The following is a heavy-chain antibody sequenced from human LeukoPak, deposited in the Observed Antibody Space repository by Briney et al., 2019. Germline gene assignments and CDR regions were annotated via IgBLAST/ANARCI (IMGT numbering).Heavy chain of an antibody. Sequence: SETLSLTCTVSGGSISSYYWSWIRQPPGKGLEWIGDIYYSGSTNYNPSLKSRVTISVDASKNQFSLRLSSVTAADTAVYYSARLASGSYGPLTPFDYWGQGTLVTVSS. CDR2: IYYSGST. V-gene: IGHV4-59*08. CDR3: ARLASGSYGPLTPFDY. CDR1: GGSISSYY. D-gene: IGHD1-26*01. J-gene: IGHJ4*02.